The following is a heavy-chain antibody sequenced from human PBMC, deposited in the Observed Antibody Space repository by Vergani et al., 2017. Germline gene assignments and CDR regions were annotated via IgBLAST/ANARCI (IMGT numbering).Heavy chain of an antibody. J-gene: IGHJ3*01. Sequence: QVQLQESGPGLVKPPGTLSLTCAVSGGSISSSNWWSWVRQPPGKGLEWIGEIYHSGSTNYNPSLKSRVTISVDTSKDQFSLRLTSMTAADTAVYYCVRDTRRYFLDSIDGGDSDSPPFVPAVWGLGTGVIVSS. V-gene: IGHV4-4*03. CDR1: GGSISSSNW. CDR2: IYHSGST. CDR3: VRDTRRYFLDSIDGGDSDSPPFVPAV. D-gene: IGHD2-21*01.